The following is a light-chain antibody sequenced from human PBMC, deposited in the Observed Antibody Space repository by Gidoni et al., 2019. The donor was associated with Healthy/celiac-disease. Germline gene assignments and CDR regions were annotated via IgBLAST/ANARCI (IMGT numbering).Light chain of an antibody. Sequence: DIVMTQSPLSLPVTPGEPAYISCRSSQSLLHSNGYNYLDWYLQKPGQSPQLLIYLGSNRASGVPDRFSGSGSGTDFTLKISRVEAEDVGVYYCMQALQTPITFXXXTRLEIK. CDR1: QSLLHSNGYNY. V-gene: IGKV2-28*01. CDR3: MQALQTPIT. CDR2: LGS. J-gene: IGKJ5*01.